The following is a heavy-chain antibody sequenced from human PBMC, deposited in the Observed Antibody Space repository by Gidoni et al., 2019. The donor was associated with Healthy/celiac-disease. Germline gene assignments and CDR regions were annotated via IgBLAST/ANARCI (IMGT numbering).Heavy chain of an antibody. CDR2: IMSSGSTI. D-gene: IGHD2-2*01. V-gene: IGHV3-11*01. CDR3: AGAQVYCSSTSCPIY. Sequence: QVQLVESGGGLVKPGGSLRLSCADSGFTFSDYYMSWIRQAPGKGLCWVSYIMSSGSTIYYADSVKVRFTISRDNAKNSLYLQMNSLRAEDTAVYYCAGAQVYCSSTSCPIYWGQGTLVTVSS. CDR1: GFTFSDYY. J-gene: IGHJ4*02.